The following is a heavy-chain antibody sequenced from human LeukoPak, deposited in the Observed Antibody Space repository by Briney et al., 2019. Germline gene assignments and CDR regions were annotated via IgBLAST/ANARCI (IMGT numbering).Heavy chain of an antibody. CDR1: GFTFSDSA. V-gene: IGHV3-23*01. Sequence: PGGSLRLSCAASGFTFSDSAVSWVRHSPGEGLKWVSSISYTGGRTYYADSVKGRFTITRDNSRNTVNLQMNSLRAGDTARYYCAKGGQDLDFWRFDLWGQGILVIVTS. CDR3: AKGGQDLDFWRFDL. J-gene: IGHJ5*02. CDR2: ISYTGGRT. D-gene: IGHD3-3*01.